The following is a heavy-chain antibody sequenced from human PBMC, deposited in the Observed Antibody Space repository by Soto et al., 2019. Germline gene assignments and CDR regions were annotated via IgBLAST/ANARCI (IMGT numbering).Heavy chain of an antibody. CDR1: GFSVSTHGIC. CDR2: IDWEDDK. J-gene: IGHJ4*02. CDR3: ARTSYYDISGHRYGDRPLVDY. D-gene: IGHD3-22*01. V-gene: IGHV2-70*01. Sequence: SGPTLVNPTHTLTLTFSFSGFSVSTHGICVSSIRQPPGKALEWLALIDWEDDKYYSTSLKTRLTVSKDTSKNQVVLTMTNMDPADTATYYCARTSYYDISGHRYGDRPLVDYWGQGTLVTVSS.